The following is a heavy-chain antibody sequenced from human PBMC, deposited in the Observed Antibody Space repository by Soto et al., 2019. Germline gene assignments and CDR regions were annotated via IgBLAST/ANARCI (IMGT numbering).Heavy chain of an antibody. Sequence: QVQLQESGPGLVKPSETLSLTCTVSGASISGYYWSWIRKSAGKGLGWIGRIYATGTTDYNPSLKSRVTMPVDTTKKQFSLGLRSVTAADTAVYYCVRDGTKTLRDWFDPWGQGISVTVSS. D-gene: IGHD1-1*01. CDR3: VRDGTKTLRDWFDP. J-gene: IGHJ5*02. CDR2: IYATGTT. CDR1: GASISGYY. V-gene: IGHV4-4*07.